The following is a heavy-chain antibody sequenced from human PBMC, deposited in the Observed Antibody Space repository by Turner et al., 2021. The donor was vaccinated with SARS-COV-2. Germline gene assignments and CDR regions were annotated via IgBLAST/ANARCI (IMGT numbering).Heavy chain of an antibody. Sequence: QVQLQQWGAGLFKPSETLSLTCAVYGWSLSGYYWSFIRQPPGKGLEWIGEIKPSGNHNYNPSIQSRVNTSVDTYKNKFSLKLKSIDAADTAVYYCTRGRDEYIWGRPTPTYYFDYWGQGTLVTVSS. J-gene: IGHJ4*02. D-gene: IGHD3-16*01. CDR2: IKPSGNH. V-gene: IGHV4-34*01. CDR1: GWSLSGYY. CDR3: TRGRDEYIWGRPTPTYYFDY.